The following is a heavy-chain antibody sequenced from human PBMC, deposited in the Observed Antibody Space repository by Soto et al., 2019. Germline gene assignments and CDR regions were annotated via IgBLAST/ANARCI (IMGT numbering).Heavy chain of an antibody. D-gene: IGHD1-26*01. CDR2: ISGSADST. CDR3: ARRGSGSYYDY. Sequence: GGSLRLSCAASGFTFSSYAMRWVRQAPGKGLEWVSAISGSADSTYYADSVKGRFTISRDNSKNTLYLQMNSLGPEDTAVYYCARRGSGSYYDYWGQGTLVTVSS. V-gene: IGHV3-23*01. CDR1: GFTFSSYA. J-gene: IGHJ4*02.